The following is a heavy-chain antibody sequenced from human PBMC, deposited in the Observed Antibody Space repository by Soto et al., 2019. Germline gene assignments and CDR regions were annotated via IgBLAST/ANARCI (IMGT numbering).Heavy chain of an antibody. CDR1: GYTFTSYG. CDR2: ISAHNGNT. D-gene: IGHD1-1*01. CDR3: ARGRYGDY. Sequence: QVHLVQSGAEVKKPGASVKVSCKCSGYTFTSYGITWVRQAPGQGLEWMGWISAHNGNTDYAQKLQGRVSVTRDTSTSTAYMELRSLRSDDTAVYYCARGRYGDYWGQGALVTVSS. J-gene: IGHJ4*02. V-gene: IGHV1-18*01.